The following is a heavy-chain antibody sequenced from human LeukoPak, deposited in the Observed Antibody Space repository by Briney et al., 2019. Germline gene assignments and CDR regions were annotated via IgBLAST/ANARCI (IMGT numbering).Heavy chain of an antibody. CDR3: AKEGGYYDILTGYYSPGYFDY. D-gene: IGHD3-9*01. Sequence: GGSLRLSCAASGFTFSSYAMSWVRQAPGKGLEWVSAISGSGGSTYYADSVKGRFTISRDNSKNTLYLQMNSLRAEDTAVYYRAKEGGYYDILTGYYSPGYFDYWGQGTLVTVSS. V-gene: IGHV3-23*01. CDR1: GFTFSSYA. J-gene: IGHJ4*02. CDR2: ISGSGGST.